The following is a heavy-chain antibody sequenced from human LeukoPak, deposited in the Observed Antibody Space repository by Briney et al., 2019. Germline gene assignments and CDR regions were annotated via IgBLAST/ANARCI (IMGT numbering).Heavy chain of an antibody. CDR2: ISYDGSNK. CDR1: GFTFSTSA. Sequence: GRSLRLSCAASGFTFSTSAMHWVRQTPGKGLEWVAVISYDGSNKFYADSVKGRFTISRDNSKNTLYLQMNSLRAEDTAVYYCATLKEWFSGFDYWGQGTLVTVSS. V-gene: IGHV3-30*04. D-gene: IGHD3-3*01. CDR3: ATLKEWFSGFDY. J-gene: IGHJ4*02.